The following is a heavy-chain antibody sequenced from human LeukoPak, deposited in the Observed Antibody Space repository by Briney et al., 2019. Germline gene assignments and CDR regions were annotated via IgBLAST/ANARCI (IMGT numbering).Heavy chain of an antibody. J-gene: IGHJ5*02. D-gene: IGHD2-15*01. CDR2: INHSGST. Sequence: SETLSLTCAVYGGSFSGYYWSWIRQPPGKGLEWIGEINHSGSTNYNPSLKSRVTISVDTSKNQFSLKLSSVTAADTAVYCCARGSGGSYRSWFDPWGQGTLVTVSS. CDR1: GGSFSGYY. V-gene: IGHV4-34*01. CDR3: ARGSGGSYRSWFDP.